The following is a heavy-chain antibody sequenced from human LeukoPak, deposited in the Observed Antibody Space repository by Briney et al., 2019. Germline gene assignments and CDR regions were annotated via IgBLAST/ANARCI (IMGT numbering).Heavy chain of an antibody. CDR3: AKDRGSSGFDY. Sequence: GGSLRLSCEASGFIFSTYVMTWVRQAPGKGLEWVSGISDNGDYTYYADSVKDRFTISRDNAKNSLYLQMNSLRAEDTALYYCAKDRGSSGFDYWGQGTPVTVSS. D-gene: IGHD3-22*01. CDR1: GFIFSTYV. CDR2: ISDNGDYT. V-gene: IGHV3-23*01. J-gene: IGHJ4*02.